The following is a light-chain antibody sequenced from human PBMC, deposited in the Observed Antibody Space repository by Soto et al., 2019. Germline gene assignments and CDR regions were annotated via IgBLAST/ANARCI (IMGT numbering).Light chain of an antibody. CDR1: QGINRW. Sequence: IQLTQSPSSVSASVGDRVTLTCRASQGINRWLAWYQQKPGKAPKLLSYSASSLQSGVPSRFRGSGSGTDFTLTISSLKPEDFATYYCQQANSFALTFGGGTKVDIK. CDR2: SAS. V-gene: IGKV1-12*01. J-gene: IGKJ4*01. CDR3: QQANSFALT.